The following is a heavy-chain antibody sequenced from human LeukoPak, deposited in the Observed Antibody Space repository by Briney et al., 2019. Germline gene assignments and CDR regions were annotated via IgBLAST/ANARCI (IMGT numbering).Heavy chain of an antibody. D-gene: IGHD2-15*01. CDR1: GFTFSSYT. V-gene: IGHV3-21*01. Sequence: GGSLRLSCAASGFTFSSYTMNWVRQAPGKGLEWVSSITSSSSYKCYVDSVKGRFTISRDNAKNSLYLQMNSLGAEDTAVYYCARDEGYCSANSCYYYGMDVWGQGTTVTVSS. CDR2: ITSSSSYK. CDR3: ARDEGYCSANSCYYYGMDV. J-gene: IGHJ6*02.